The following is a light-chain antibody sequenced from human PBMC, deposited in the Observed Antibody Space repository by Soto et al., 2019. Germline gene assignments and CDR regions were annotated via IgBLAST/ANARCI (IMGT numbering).Light chain of an antibody. Sequence: DIQIPKSHSTLSASVGYSVTINGRSSQSISSWLAWYQQKTGKAPKLLIYKASSLESGVPSRFSGSGSGTEFTLTISSLQPDDWATYYGLPYNSYLLTFGGGTKVDIK. V-gene: IGKV1-5*03. CDR3: LPYNSYLLT. CDR1: QSISSW. CDR2: KAS. J-gene: IGKJ4*01.